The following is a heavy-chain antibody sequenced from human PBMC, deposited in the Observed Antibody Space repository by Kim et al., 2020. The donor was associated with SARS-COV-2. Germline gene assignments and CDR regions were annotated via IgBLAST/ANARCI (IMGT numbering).Heavy chain of an antibody. D-gene: IGHD2-21*01. J-gene: IGHJ4*02. Sequence: GSTNYNPSLKSRVTISVDTSKSQFSLKLSSVTAADTAVYYCARAWYSFDDWGQGTLVTVSS. V-gene: IGHV4-59*01. CDR3: ARAWYSFDD. CDR2: GST.